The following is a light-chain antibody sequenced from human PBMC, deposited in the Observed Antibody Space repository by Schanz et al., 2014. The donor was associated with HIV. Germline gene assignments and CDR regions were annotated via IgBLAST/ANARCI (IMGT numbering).Light chain of an antibody. V-gene: IGKV3-20*01. J-gene: IGKJ4*01. CDR3: QQYHSSRGT. Sequence: EIVMTQSPATLSVSPGERATLSCRASQRISSNLAWYQQKPGQPPRLLIYGASSGATGIPDRFSGSGSGTDFNLTISRLEPEDFAVYYCQQYHSSRGTFGGGTKVELK. CDR1: QRISSN. CDR2: GAS.